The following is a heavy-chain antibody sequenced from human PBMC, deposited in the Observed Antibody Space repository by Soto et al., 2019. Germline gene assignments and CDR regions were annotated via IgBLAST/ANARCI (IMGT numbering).Heavy chain of an antibody. CDR2: IIPLIGTA. Sequence: QVQLVQSGAEVRKPGSSVTVSCKASGGTFSTYGITWVRQAPGQGLEWMGNIIPLIGTANYAQRFRGRVTFTANESTTTAYLDLTSLRSEDTAVYYCARVVMTTVTASFYYGLDVWGQGTTVTVSS. D-gene: IGHD4-4*01. CDR3: ARVVMTTVTASFYYGLDV. CDR1: GGTFSTYG. V-gene: IGHV1-69*18. J-gene: IGHJ6*02.